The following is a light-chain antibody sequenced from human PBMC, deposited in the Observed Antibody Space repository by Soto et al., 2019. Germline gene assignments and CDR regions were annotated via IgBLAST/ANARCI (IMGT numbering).Light chain of an antibody. CDR1: SSDVGSYNL. CDR3: CSYAGSRHYV. Sequence: QSALTRPASVSGSPGQSITISCTGTSSDVGSYNLVSWYQQHPGKAPKFMIYEGTKRPSGVSNRFSGSKSGNTASLTISGLQAEDDADYYCCSYAGSRHYVFGTGTKLTVL. CDR2: EGT. J-gene: IGLJ1*01. V-gene: IGLV2-23*01.